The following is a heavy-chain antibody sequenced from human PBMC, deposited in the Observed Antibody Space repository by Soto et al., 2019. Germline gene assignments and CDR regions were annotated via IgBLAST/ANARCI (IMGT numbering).Heavy chain of an antibody. CDR1: GYTLSELC. J-gene: IGHJ5*02. CDR3: TAIEKRGLSLRGDYAWFDP. Sequence: QVQLVQSGAEVKKPGASVKVSCKVSGYTLSELCMQWVRQAPGKGLEWMGGFDPEDDETVYAQKFQGRLTMTEDTSTDTAYMELSSLRSEDTAVYYCTAIEKRGLSLRGDYAWFDPWGQGTLVTVSS. V-gene: IGHV1-24*01. CDR2: FDPEDDET. D-gene: IGHD4-17*01.